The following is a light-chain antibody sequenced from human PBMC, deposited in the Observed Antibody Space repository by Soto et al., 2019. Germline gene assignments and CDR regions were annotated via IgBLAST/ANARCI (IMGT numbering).Light chain of an antibody. Sequence: QSALTQPPSVSGSPGQSVTISCTGTGSDIGSYNRVSWYRRVPGTAPKLMISEVNKRPSGVPDRFSGSKSGNTASLTISGLRAEDEADYYCGSYTESATFVLFGGGTQLTVL. CDR3: GSYTESATFVL. CDR1: GSDIGSYNR. V-gene: IGLV2-18*02. J-gene: IGLJ2*01. CDR2: EVN.